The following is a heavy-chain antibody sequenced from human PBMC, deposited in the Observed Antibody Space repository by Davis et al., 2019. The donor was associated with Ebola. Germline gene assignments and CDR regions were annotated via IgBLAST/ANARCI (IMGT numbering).Heavy chain of an antibody. J-gene: IGHJ1*01. D-gene: IGHD2-2*01. Sequence: ASVKVSCKASEYTFTSYGISWVRQAPGQGLEWMGWISGYEDNTNYAPRFRGRITLTKDRATSTVYMELRSLTSDDTAVYYCARAPGLGCSSTSCYLDFQHWGQGTLVTVSS. CDR1: EYTFTSYG. CDR2: ISGYEDNT. CDR3: ARAPGLGCSSTSCYLDFQH. V-gene: IGHV1-18*01.